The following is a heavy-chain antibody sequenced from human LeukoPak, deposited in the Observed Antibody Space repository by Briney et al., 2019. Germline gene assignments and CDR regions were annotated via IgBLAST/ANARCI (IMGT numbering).Heavy chain of an antibody. CDR3: ARVRLAARPYYYYYYMDV. Sequence: ASVKVSCKASGYTFTSYGISWVRQAPGQGLEWMGWISAYNGNTNYAQKLQGRVTMTTDTSTSTAYMELRSLRSDDTAVYYGARVRLAARPYYYYYYMDVWGKGTTVTVSS. CDR1: GYTFTSYG. CDR2: ISAYNGNT. D-gene: IGHD6-6*01. J-gene: IGHJ6*03. V-gene: IGHV1-18*01.